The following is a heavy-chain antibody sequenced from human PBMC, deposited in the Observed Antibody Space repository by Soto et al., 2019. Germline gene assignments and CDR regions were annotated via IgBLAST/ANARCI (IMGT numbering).Heavy chain of an antibody. CDR3: TREFYSGYDFRDY. D-gene: IGHD5-12*01. CDR2: IKQDGSEK. Sequence: PGGSLRLSCAASGFTFSSYWMSWVRQAPGKGLEWVANIKQDGSEKYYVDSVKGRFTISRDDSKSIAYLQMNSLKTEDTAVYYCTREFYSGYDFRDYWGQGTLVTVSS. V-gene: IGHV3-7*05. J-gene: IGHJ4*02. CDR1: GFTFSSYW.